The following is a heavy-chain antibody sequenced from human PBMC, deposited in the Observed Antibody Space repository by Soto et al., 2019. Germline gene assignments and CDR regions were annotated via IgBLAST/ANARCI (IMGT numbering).Heavy chain of an antibody. CDR3: ARSHYTYGLLIDY. CDR2: VYWTGST. CDR1: GDSITTNGYY. V-gene: IGHV4-39*01. Sequence: QVQLQESGPGVVKPSETLSLTCSVSGDSITTNGYYWGWIRQPPGKGLQWIGNVYWTGSTFSHPSLTIRVFISVDTSKNEFSLRLTSVTAADTAVYYCARSHYTYGLLIDYWGPGTLVTVSS. D-gene: IGHD2-8*01. J-gene: IGHJ4*02.